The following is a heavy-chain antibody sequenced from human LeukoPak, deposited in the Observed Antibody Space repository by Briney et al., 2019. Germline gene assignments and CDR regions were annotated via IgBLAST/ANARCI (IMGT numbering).Heavy chain of an antibody. CDR2: ISYDGSNK. J-gene: IGHJ4*02. Sequence: PGGSLRLSCAASGFTFSSYGMHWVRQAPGKGLEWVAVISYDGSNKYYADSVKGRFTISRDNSKNTLYLQMNSLRAEDTAVYYCAKDGYDFWSGYFRTGLYYFDYWGQGTLVTVSS. CDR1: GFTFSSYG. CDR3: AKDGYDFWSGYFRTGLYYFDY. D-gene: IGHD3-3*01. V-gene: IGHV3-30*18.